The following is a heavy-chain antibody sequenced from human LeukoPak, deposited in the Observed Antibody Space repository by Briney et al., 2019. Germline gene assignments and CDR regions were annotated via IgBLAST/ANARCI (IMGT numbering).Heavy chain of an antibody. CDR1: GYTFTSYG. J-gene: IGHJ6*02. CDR2: ISAYNGNT. D-gene: IGHD6-13*01. CDR3: ARVSATTAAATDYYYYGMDV. Sequence: ASVKVSCKASGYTFTSYGISWVRQSPGQGLEWMGWISAYNGNTNYAQKLQGRVTMTTDTSTSTAYMELRSLRSDDTAVYYCARVSATTAAATDYYYYGMDVWGQGTTVTVSS. V-gene: IGHV1-18*01.